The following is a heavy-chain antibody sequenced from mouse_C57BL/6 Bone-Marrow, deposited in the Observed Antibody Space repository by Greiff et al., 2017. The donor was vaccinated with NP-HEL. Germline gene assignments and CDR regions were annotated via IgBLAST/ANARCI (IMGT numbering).Heavy chain of an antibody. D-gene: IGHD1-1*01. V-gene: IGHV1-19*01. CDR3: ARTTLLLRGFDY. J-gene: IGHJ2*01. Sequence: VQLQQSGPVLVKPGASVKMSCKASGYTFTDYYMNWVKQSHGKSLEWIGVINPYNGGTSYNQQFKGKATLTVDKSSSTAYMELNSLTSEDSAVYYCARTTLLLRGFDYWGQGTTLTVSS. CDR2: INPYNGGT. CDR1: GYTFTDYY.